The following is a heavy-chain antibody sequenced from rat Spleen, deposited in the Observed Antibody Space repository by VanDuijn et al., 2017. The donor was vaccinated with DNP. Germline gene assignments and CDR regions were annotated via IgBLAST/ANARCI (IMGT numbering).Heavy chain of an antibody. CDR1: GFTFSDYY. CDR2: ISYDGVST. CDR3: ATPPGPGISYWYFDF. D-gene: IGHD1-4*01. V-gene: IGHV5-20*01. J-gene: IGHJ1*01. Sequence: EVQLVESGGGLVQPGRSLKLSCAASGFTFSDYYMAWVRQAPTKGLEWVAPISYDGVSTSYRDSVKGRFTISIDNAKSTLYLQMDSLRSEDTATYYCATPPGPGISYWYFDFWGPGTMVTVSS.